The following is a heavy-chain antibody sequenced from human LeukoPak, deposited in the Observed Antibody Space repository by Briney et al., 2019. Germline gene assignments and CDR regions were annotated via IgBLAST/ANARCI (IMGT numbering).Heavy chain of an antibody. V-gene: IGHV1-69*06. D-gene: IGHD3-3*01. CDR3: ARGMRFLEWLSLPEDNNWFDP. CDR2: IIPIFGTA. J-gene: IGHJ5*02. CDR1: GGTFSSYA. Sequence: ASVKVSCKASGGTFSSYAISWVRQAPGQGLEWMGGIIPIFGTANYAQKFQGRVTITADKSTSTAYMELSSLRSEDTAVYYCARGMRFLEWLSLPEDNNWFDPWGQGTLVSVSS.